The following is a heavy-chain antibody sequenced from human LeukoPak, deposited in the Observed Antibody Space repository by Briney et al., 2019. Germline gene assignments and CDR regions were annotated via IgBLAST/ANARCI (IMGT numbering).Heavy chain of an antibody. CDR3: ARGPSFGGSSRFDV. J-gene: IGHJ2*01. CDR1: HRSINLGGYY. V-gene: IGHV4-31*03. Sequence: TQLLTCFFTHRSINLGGYYSTWIRQLPGKGLECMGFMSHSGNTYYNSSLRGRIVLSLDTSKNQLTLMLSSVTAADTALYYCARGPSFGGSSRFDVWGRGTLVIVSS. CDR2: MSHSGNT. D-gene: IGHD6-6*01.